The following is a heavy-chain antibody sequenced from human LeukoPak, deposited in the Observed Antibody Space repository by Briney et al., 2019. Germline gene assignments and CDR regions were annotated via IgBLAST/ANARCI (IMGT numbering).Heavy chain of an antibody. CDR1: GFTFSHYW. Sequence: PGGSLRLSCAASGFTFSHYWMAWVRQAPGKGLEWVANIKEDGNDKHYLDSVRGRFTISRDNAGNSMYLQMSSLRPDDTAVYYCARSLIVASEDYWGQGTLVTVSS. CDR3: ARSLIVASEDY. V-gene: IGHV3-7*01. J-gene: IGHJ4*02. CDR2: IKEDGNDK. D-gene: IGHD3-22*01.